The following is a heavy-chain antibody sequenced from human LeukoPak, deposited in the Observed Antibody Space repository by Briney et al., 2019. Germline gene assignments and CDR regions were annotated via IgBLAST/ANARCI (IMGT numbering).Heavy chain of an antibody. CDR3: ARDEIPGIAAAGGAVAFDI. D-gene: IGHD6-13*01. Sequence: PGGSLRLPCAASGFTFSSYWMSWVRQAPGKGLEWVANIKQDGSEKYYVDSVKGRFTISRDNAKNSLYLQMNSLRAEDTAVYYCARDEIPGIAAAGGAVAFDIWGQGTMVTVSS. J-gene: IGHJ3*02. CDR1: GFTFSSYW. V-gene: IGHV3-7*01. CDR2: IKQDGSEK.